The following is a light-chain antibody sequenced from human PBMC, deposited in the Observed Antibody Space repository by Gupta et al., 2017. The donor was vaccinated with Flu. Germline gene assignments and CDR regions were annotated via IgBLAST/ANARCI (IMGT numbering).Light chain of an antibody. CDR2: LNTDGSH. V-gene: IGLV4-69*01. CDR1: SGHTTYP. CDR3: QTWGTDIQV. J-gene: IGLJ3*02. Sequence: FLPKSPPAPGPLGPTVSPPCPLSSGHTTYPIAWHQLQPEKGPRYLVTLNTDGSHKKGDGVPDRFAVSSSGAERYLTISSLQVEDEGDYYCQTWGTDIQVFGGGTRVTVL.